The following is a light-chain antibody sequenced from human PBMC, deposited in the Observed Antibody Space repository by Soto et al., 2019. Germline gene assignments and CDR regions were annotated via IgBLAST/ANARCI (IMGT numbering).Light chain of an antibody. Sequence: EIVITQSPATLTVSPVETGTRSXRASQSAGTNLAWYQQKPGQAPRLLIHGAFTRATGIPARFSGSGSGTEFTLTISSLQSEDFAVFYCQQYNQWPITFGQGTRLEI. CDR2: GAF. CDR1: QSAGTN. V-gene: IGKV3-15*01. CDR3: QQYNQWPIT. J-gene: IGKJ5*01.